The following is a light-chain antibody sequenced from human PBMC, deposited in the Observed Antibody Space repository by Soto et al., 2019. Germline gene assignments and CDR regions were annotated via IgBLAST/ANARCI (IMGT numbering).Light chain of an antibody. Sequence: QSVLTQPASVSGSPGQSITISCTGTSSDFGSYSVVSWYQQHSGKAPKLLIYEGTKRPSGVSNRFSGSESGNTASLTISGLQAEDEADYYCHSYVRSTLVFGGGTKLTVL. CDR1: SSDFGSYSV. V-gene: IGLV2-23*01. J-gene: IGLJ3*02. CDR3: HSYVRSTLV. CDR2: EGT.